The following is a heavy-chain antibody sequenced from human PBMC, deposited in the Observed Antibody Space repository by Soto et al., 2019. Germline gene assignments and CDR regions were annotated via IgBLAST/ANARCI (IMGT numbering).Heavy chain of an antibody. CDR1: GGSISSGDYY. V-gene: IGHV4-30-4*01. CDR3: ARDITVTTPWDWYFDL. J-gene: IGHJ2*01. D-gene: IGHD4-17*01. CDR2: IYYSGST. Sequence: QVQLQESGPGLVKPSQTLSLTCTVSGGSISSGDYYWSWIRQPPGKGLEWIGYIYYSGSTYYNPSLKSRVTISVDTSKNQFSLKLSSVTAADTAVYYCARDITVTTPWDWYFDLWGRGTLVTVSS.